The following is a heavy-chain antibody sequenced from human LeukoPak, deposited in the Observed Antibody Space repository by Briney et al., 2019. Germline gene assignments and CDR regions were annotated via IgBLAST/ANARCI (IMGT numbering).Heavy chain of an antibody. CDR3: ARGSELSVTGAFDI. CDR1: GGSISSYY. Sequence: SETLSLTCTVSGGSISSYYWSWIRQPPGKGLEWIGYIYYSGSTNYNPSLKSRVTISVDTSKNQFSLKLSSVTAADTAVYYCARGSELSVTGAFDIWGQGIVVTVSS. V-gene: IGHV4-59*12. D-gene: IGHD4-17*01. CDR2: IYYSGST. J-gene: IGHJ3*02.